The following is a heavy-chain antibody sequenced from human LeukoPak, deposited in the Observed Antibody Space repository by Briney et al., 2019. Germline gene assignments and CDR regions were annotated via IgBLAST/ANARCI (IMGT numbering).Heavy chain of an antibody. Sequence: SVKVSCKASGGTFSSYAISWVRQAPGRGLEWMGGIIPIFGTANYAQKFQGRVTITADESTSTAYMELSSLRSEDTAVYYCARMYIVHDILTGYPDYYYYYMDVWGKGTTVTISS. CDR3: ARMYIVHDILTGYPDYYYYYMDV. D-gene: IGHD3-9*01. J-gene: IGHJ6*03. V-gene: IGHV1-69*13. CDR2: IIPIFGTA. CDR1: GGTFSSYA.